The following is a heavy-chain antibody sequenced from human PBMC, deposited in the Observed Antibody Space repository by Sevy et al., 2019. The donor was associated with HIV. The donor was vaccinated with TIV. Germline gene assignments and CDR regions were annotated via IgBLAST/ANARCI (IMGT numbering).Heavy chain of an antibody. CDR1: GYTFTGYY. D-gene: IGHD3-22*01. V-gene: IGHV1-2*06. CDR3: ARPNGGPTYYYDSSGYYPLHDAFDI. CDR2: INPNSGDT. J-gene: IGHJ3*02. Sequence: ASVNVSCKASGYTFTGYYMHWVRQAPGQGLEWMGRINPNSGDTNYAQKFQGRVTMTRDTSISTAYMELSRLRSDDTAVYYCARPNGGPTYYYDSSGYYPLHDAFDIWGQGTMVTVSS.